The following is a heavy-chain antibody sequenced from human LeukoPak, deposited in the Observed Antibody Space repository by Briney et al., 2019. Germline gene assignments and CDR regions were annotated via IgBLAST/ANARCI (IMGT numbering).Heavy chain of an antibody. CDR1: GGSFSGYY. CDR2: INRSGST. J-gene: IGHJ4*02. Sequence: SETLSLICAVYGGSFSGYYWSWIRQPPGKGLEWIGEINRSGSTNYNPPLKSRVTISVDTYKNQFSLKLSSVTAADTAVNYCARVRRGYYFDYWGQGTLVTVSS. CDR3: ARVRRGYYFDY. V-gene: IGHV4-34*01. D-gene: IGHD1-26*01.